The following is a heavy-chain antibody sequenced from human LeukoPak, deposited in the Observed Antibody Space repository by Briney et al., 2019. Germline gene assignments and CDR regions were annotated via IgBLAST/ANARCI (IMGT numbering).Heavy chain of an antibody. CDR2: IDPSGGST. D-gene: IGHD3-3*01. J-gene: IGHJ4*02. CDR3: ARDRTEYDFWSGYYSPPDY. Sequence: ASVKVSCKTSGYTFTTYYMHWVRQAPGQGLEWMGIIDPSGGSTSYAQKFQGRVTVTRDTSTSTVYMELSSLRSEDTAVYYCARDRTEYDFWSGYYSPPDYWGQGTLVTVSS. CDR1: GYTFTTYY. V-gene: IGHV1-46*01.